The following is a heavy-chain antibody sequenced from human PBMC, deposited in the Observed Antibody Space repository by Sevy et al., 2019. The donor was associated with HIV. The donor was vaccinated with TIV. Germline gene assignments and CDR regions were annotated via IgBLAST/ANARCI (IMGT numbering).Heavy chain of an antibody. V-gene: IGHV3-48*03. J-gene: IGHJ5*02. D-gene: IGHD2-8*01. CDR1: GFTFSSYD. Sequence: GGSLRLSCAASGFTFSSYDMNWVRQAPGKGLEWVSKIISSGSSIDYADSVKGRFTISRDNAKNSLNLQMNSLRAEDTAVYYCTRNGGAFDNGFDPWGQGTLVTVSS. CDR2: IISSGSSI. CDR3: TRNGGAFDNGFDP.